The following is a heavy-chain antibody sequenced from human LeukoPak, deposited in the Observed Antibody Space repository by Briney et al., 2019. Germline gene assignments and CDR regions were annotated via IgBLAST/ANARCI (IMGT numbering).Heavy chain of an antibody. J-gene: IGHJ4*02. Sequence: PRGCLRLSCAPSGFTVSTNCMTWVRQAPGKGLEWVSTISIAGTTYYRDSMMGRFTISRHNSRNSLYLQMNSLRAEDTAVYYCARVDTVMAYYFALWGQGTLVTTSA. D-gene: IGHD5-18*01. CDR3: ARVDTVMAYYFAL. CDR2: ISIAGTT. V-gene: IGHV3-53*04. CDR1: GFTVSTNC.